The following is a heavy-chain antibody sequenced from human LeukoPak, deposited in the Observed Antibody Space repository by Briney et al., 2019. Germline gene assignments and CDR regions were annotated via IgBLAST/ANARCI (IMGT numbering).Heavy chain of an antibody. CDR2: ISSGGSYI. D-gene: IGHD2-15*01. V-gene: IGHV3-21*01. CDR1: GFTFSNAW. Sequence: PGGSLRLSCAASGFTFSNAWMSWVRQAPGKGLEWVSSISSGGSYIYYADSVKGRFTISRDNAKNSLYLQMNSLRAEDTAVYYCARVPDCSGGSCYPRYFDFWGQGTLVTVSS. J-gene: IGHJ4*02. CDR3: ARVPDCSGGSCYPRYFDF.